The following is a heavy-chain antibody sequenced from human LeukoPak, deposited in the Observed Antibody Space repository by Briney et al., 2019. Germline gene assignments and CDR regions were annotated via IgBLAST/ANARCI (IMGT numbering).Heavy chain of an antibody. CDR2: INPNSGGT. J-gene: IGHJ4*02. CDR1: GYTFSGYY. D-gene: IGHD2-2*01. Sequence: GASVKVSCKASGYTFSGYYIHWVRQAPGQGLEWLGWINPNSGGTNYAQKFQGRVTMTRDTSISTAYMELSRLRSDDTAVYYCASGGAAYCSSASCCHMEYFDYWGQGTLVTVSS. V-gene: IGHV1-2*02. CDR3: ASGGAAYCSSASCCHMEYFDY.